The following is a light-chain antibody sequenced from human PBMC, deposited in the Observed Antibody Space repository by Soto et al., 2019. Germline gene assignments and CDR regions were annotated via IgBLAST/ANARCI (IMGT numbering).Light chain of an antibody. CDR1: QSVSSW. CDR3: QQYNSYSQT. V-gene: IGKV1-5*01. Sequence: IQMTQPPSTLSASVGDRVSITCRASQSVSSWLAWYQQKPGKAPKLLIYDASGLESGVPSRFSGSGSGTEFTLTISSLQPDDFATYYCQQYNSYSQTFGQGTKVDIK. J-gene: IGKJ1*01. CDR2: DAS.